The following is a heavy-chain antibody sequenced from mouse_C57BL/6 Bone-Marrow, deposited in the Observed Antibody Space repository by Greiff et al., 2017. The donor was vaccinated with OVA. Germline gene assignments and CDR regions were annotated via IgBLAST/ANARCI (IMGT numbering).Heavy chain of an antibody. J-gene: IGHJ3*01. V-gene: IGHV1-47*01. CDR2: FHPYNDDT. CDR1: GYTFTTYP. Sequence: QVQLQQSGAELVKPGASVKMSCKASGYTFTTYPIAWMKQNHGQSLEWIGNFHPYNDDTTYNEKFKGKATLTVEKSSSTVYLELSRLTSDDSAVYYCARPGDYDGYWFAYWGQGTLVTVSA. D-gene: IGHD2-4*01. CDR3: ARPGDYDGYWFAY.